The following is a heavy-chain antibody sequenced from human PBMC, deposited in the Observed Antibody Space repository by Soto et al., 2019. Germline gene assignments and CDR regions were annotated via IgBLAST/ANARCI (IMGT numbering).Heavy chain of an antibody. CDR3: ARVRYCRGGSCYYGMDV. V-gene: IGHV6-1*01. D-gene: IGHD2-15*01. J-gene: IGHJ6*02. CDR1: GDSVSSDSAA. CDR2: TYYRSKWFN. Sequence: PSQTLSLTCAISGDSVSSDSAAWNWIRQSPSRGLEWLGRTYYRSKWFNDCAVSVKSRITINPDTSRNQLSLQLNSVTPEDTAVYYCARVRYCRGGSCYYGMDVWGQGTTVTVSS.